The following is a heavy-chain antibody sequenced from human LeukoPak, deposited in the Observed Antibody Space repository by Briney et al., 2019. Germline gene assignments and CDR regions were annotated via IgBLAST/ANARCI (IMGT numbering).Heavy chain of an antibody. D-gene: IGHD2-15*01. CDR1: GYTFTSYD. CDR2: MNPNSGNT. CDR3: ARGRYCSGGSCPGRY. Sequence: ASVKVSCKASGYTFTSYDIDWVRQATGQGLEWMGWMNPNSGNTGYAQKFQGRVTMTRNTSISTAYMELSSLRSEDTAVYYCARGRYCSGGSCPGRYWGQGTLVTVSS. J-gene: IGHJ4*02. V-gene: IGHV1-8*01.